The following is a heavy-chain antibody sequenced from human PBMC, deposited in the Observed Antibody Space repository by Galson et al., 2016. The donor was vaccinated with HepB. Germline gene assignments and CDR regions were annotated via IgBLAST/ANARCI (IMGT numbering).Heavy chain of an antibody. V-gene: IGHV3-23*01. CDR2: IDSTGHST. Sequence: SLRLSCAASEFTLSSYAMSRARQAPGKGLEWVSAIDSTGHSTYYTDSVTGRFTISRDNSKNTLYLQMNSLRYEDTAVYYCAKAATPVFHYNGMDVWGQGTTVTVSS. J-gene: IGHJ6*02. CDR1: EFTLSSYA. CDR3: AKAATPVFHYNGMDV.